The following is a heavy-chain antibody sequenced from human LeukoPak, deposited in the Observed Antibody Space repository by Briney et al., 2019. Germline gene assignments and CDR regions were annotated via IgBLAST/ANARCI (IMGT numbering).Heavy chain of an antibody. V-gene: IGHV1-18*01. J-gene: IGHJ5*02. CDR1: GGTFSSYA. Sequence: GASVKVSCKASGGTFSSYAISWVRQAPGQGLEWLGWISAYNGKTNYAQKFQGRVTMTTEKSTTTAYMELTSLRFDDTAVYYCARDDEEFGELSWFDPWGQGTLVTVSS. CDR2: ISAYNGKT. CDR3: ARDDEEFGELSWFDP. D-gene: IGHD3-10*01.